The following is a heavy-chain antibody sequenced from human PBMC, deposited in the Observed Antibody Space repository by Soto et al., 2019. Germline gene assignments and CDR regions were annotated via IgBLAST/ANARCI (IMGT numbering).Heavy chain of an antibody. CDR1: GYTFTTYG. V-gene: IGHV1-18*01. J-gene: IGHJ4*02. CDR3: ARDPYLGDHQY. D-gene: IGHD3-16*01. CDR2: ISAYSGKT. Sequence: QVQLVQSGGEVKKPGASVKDSCKTSGYTFTTYGIIWVRQAPGQGLEWVGWISAYSGKTHYAQKFQGKVTMTTDTYTNTAYLELRSLRSDDTAVYYCARDPYLGDHQYWGQGTLVTVSS.